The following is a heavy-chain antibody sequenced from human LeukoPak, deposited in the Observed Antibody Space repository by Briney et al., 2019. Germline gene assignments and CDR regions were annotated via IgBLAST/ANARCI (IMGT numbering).Heavy chain of an antibody. J-gene: IGHJ4*02. V-gene: IGHV5-51*01. D-gene: IGHD3-22*01. Sequence: GESLQISCKGSGYSFTSHWIGWVRQMPGEGLEWMGIIYPVDSDTRYSPSFQGQVTISVDKSINTAYLQWSSLKASDTAMYYCARGYYFDSSSYSHIDYWGQGTLVTVSS. CDR1: GYSFTSHW. CDR2: IYPVDSDT. CDR3: ARGYYFDSSSYSHIDY.